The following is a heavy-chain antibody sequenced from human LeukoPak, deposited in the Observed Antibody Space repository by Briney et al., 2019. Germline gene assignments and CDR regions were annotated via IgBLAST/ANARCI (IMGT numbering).Heavy chain of an antibody. V-gene: IGHV3-23*01. J-gene: IGHJ6*02. Sequence: GGSLRLSCTASGFTLSSYAMSWVRQAPGKGREWVSDISGRGGSTYYADSVKGRFTISRDNSKNTLYLQMNSLRAEDTAVYYCAKETTVTSYYYYYYGMDVWGQGTTVTVSS. CDR1: GFTLSSYA. CDR3: AKETTVTSYYYYYYGMDV. D-gene: IGHD4-17*01. CDR2: ISGRGGST.